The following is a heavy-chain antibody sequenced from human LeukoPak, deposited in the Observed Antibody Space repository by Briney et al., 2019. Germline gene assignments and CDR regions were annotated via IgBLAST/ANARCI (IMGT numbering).Heavy chain of an antibody. CDR3: ARASSGSYYYFDY. CDR2: TYTSGST. Sequence: SETLSLTCTVSGGSISSYSWNWIRQPAGKGLEWIGRTYTSGSTNYNPSLKSRVTMSVDTSKNQFSLKLSSVTAADTAIYYCARASSGSYYYFDYWGQGTLVTVSS. CDR1: GGSISSYS. J-gene: IGHJ4*02. V-gene: IGHV4-4*07. D-gene: IGHD3-22*01.